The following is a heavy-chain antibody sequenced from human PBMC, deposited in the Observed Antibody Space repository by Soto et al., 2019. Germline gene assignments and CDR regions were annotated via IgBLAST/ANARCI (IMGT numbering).Heavy chain of an antibody. V-gene: IGHV1-69*13. CDR3: ARTDPIAARSGSGYYYYGMDV. CDR2: IIPIFGTA. J-gene: IGHJ6*02. CDR1: GGTCSSYA. D-gene: IGHD6-6*01. Sequence: SVKVSCKASGGTCSSYAISCVLQSPLQWRDWMGGIIPIFGTANYAQKFQGRVTITADESTSTAYMELSSLRSEDTAVYYCARTDPIAARSGSGYYYYGMDVWGQGTTVTVSS.